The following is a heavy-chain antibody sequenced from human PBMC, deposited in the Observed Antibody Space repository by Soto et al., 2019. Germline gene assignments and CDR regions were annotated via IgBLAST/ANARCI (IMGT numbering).Heavy chain of an antibody. Sequence: GGSLRLSCAASGFPFSTYTLHWVRQAPGKGLEWVAVMSFDGNNKYYAGSVKGRFTISRDNSKNTLYLQLNSLRAEDTAVYYCARDPYTLYYFDYWGQGTLVTVSS. CDR1: GFPFSTYT. J-gene: IGHJ4*02. D-gene: IGHD2-2*02. V-gene: IGHV3-30-3*01. CDR2: MSFDGNNK. CDR3: ARDPYTLYYFDY.